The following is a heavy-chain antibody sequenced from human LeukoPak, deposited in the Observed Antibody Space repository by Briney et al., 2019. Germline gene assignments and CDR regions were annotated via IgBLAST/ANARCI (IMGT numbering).Heavy chain of an antibody. D-gene: IGHD3-22*01. J-gene: IGHJ4*02. CDR3: ARGFSSGYIDY. CDR2: INHSGST. CDR1: GGSFSGYY. V-gene: IGHV4-34*01. Sequence: SETLSLTCAVYGGSFSGYYWSWVRQPPGKGLEWIGEINHSGSTNYNPSLKSRLTISVDTSKTQFSLKLSSVTAADTAVYYCARGFSSGYIDYWGQGTLVTVSS.